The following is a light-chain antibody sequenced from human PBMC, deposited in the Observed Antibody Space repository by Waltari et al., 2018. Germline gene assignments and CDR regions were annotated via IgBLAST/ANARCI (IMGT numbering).Light chain of an antibody. CDR3: QQSYSTPWT. CDR2: AAS. V-gene: IGKV3-15*01. CDR1: QSVGSN. J-gene: IGKJ1*01. Sequence: EIMMTQSPATLSLSPGERATLPCRASQSVGSNLAWYQQKLGQAPRLLMFAASTRAPDIPARFSGSGSGTDFTLTISGLQSEDFATYYCQQSYSTPWTFGQGTKVEIK.